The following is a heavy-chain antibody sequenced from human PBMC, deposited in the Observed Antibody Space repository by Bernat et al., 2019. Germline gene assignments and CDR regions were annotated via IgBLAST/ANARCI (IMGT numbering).Heavy chain of an antibody. Sequence: QVQLVESGGGVVQPGRSLRLSCAASGFTFSSYGMHWVRQAPGKGLERGAVISYDGSNKYYADSVKGRFTISRDNSKNPLYLQMNSLRAEDTAVYYCANDRVGAEGGVSYYYGMDVWGQGTTVTVSS. CDR3: ANDRVGAEGGVSYYYGMDV. CDR1: GFTFSSYG. V-gene: IGHV3-30*18. D-gene: IGHD1-26*01. CDR2: ISYDGSNK. J-gene: IGHJ6*02.